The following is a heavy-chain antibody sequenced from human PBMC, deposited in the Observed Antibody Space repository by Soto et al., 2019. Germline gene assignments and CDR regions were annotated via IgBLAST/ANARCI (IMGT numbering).Heavy chain of an antibody. CDR3: ARVILKYYYDSSGYPEYFDY. Sequence: SETLSLTCTVSGGSISSSSYYWGWIRQPPGKGLEWIGSIYYSGSTYYNPSLKSRVTISVDTSKNQFSLKLSSVTAADTAVYYCARVILKYYYDSSGYPEYFDYWGQGTLVTVSS. CDR2: IYYSGST. CDR1: GGSISSSSYY. V-gene: IGHV4-39*07. D-gene: IGHD3-22*01. J-gene: IGHJ4*02.